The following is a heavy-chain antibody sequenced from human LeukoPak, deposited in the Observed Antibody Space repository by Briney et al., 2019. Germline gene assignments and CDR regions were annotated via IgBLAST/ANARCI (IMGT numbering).Heavy chain of an antibody. CDR1: GFTFSSYA. J-gene: IGHJ5*02. CDR2: ISSNGGST. V-gene: IGHV3-64D*06. D-gene: IGHD2-2*01. Sequence: PGGSLRLSCSASGFTFSSYAMHWVRQAPGKGLEYVSAISSNGGSTYYADSVKGRFTISRDNFKNTLYLQMSSLRAEDTAVYYCVKEGDCSSTSRSTNWFDPWGQGALVTVSS. CDR3: VKEGDCSSTSRSTNWFDP.